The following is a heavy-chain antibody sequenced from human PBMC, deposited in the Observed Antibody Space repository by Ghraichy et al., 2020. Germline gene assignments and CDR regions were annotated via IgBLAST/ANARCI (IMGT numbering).Heavy chain of an antibody. CDR1: GFTFSSYS. J-gene: IGHJ6*02. CDR3: ARDLDTAWGGYGMDV. D-gene: IGHD5-18*01. Sequence: GESLNISCAASGFTFSSYSMNWVRQAPGKGLEWVSSISSSSSYIYYADSVKGRFTISRDNAKNSLYLQMNSLRAEDTAVYYCARDLDTAWGGYGMDVWGQGTTVTVSS. CDR2: ISSSSSYI. V-gene: IGHV3-21*01.